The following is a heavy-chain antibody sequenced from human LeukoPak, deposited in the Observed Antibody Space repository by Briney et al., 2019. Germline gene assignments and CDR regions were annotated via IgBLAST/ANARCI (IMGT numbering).Heavy chain of an antibody. CDR3: ARSDVDGTRDAFDI. J-gene: IGHJ3*02. V-gene: IGHV4-59*01. D-gene: IGHD1-14*01. CDR1: GGSISSYY. CDR2: IYYSGST. Sequence: PSETLSLTGTVSGGSISSYYWSWIRQPPGKGLEWIGYIYYSGSTNYNPSLKSRVTISVDTSKNQFSLKLSSVTAADTAVYYCARSDVDGTRDAFDIWGQGTMVTVSS.